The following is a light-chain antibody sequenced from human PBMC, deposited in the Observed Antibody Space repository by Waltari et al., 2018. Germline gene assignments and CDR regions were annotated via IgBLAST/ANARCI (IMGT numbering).Light chain of an antibody. CDR3: QQHGTLPAT. CDR1: QTVGSSS. J-gene: IGKJ1*01. Sequence: IVLTQSPGTASLSPGERVTLSCRASQTVGSSSLAWYQQKPGQATRLVIYRASRRATGIPDRFSGSGSGTDFSLTISRLEPEDFAVYYCQQHGTLPATFGQGTKVEIK. V-gene: IGKV3-20*01. CDR2: RAS.